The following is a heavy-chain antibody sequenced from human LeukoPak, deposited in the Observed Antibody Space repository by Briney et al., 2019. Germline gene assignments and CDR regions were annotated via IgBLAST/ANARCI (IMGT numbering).Heavy chain of an antibody. J-gene: IGHJ4*02. CDR1: GFTVSSNY. D-gene: IGHD3-22*01. Sequence: GGSLRLSCAASGFTVSSNYMSWVRQAPGKGLEWVSVIYSGGSTYYADSVKGRFTISRDNAKNTLYLQMNSLRAEDTAVYYCARDGEYYYDSSGYPDYWGQGTLVTVSS. CDR3: ARDGEYYYDSSGYPDY. V-gene: IGHV3-53*01. CDR2: IYSGGST.